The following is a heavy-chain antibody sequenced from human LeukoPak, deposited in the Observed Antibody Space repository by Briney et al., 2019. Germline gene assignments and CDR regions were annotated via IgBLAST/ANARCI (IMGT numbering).Heavy chain of an antibody. J-gene: IGHJ4*02. Sequence: ASVKVSCKASGYTFRNYGITWVRQAPGQGLEWMGWIGTYNGSTDYAQKFQGRVIMTADTSTTTAHMELRSLRSDDMAVYYCARGRLKRVPFTKVAGALDYWGQGTRVTVSS. CDR3: ARGRLKRVPFTKVAGALDY. D-gene: IGHD6-19*01. CDR2: IGTYNGST. CDR1: GYTFRNYG. V-gene: IGHV1-18*03.